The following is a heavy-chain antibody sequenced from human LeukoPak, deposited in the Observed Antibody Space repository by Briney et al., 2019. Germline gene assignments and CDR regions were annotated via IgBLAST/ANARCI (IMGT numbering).Heavy chain of an antibody. V-gene: IGHV1-2*02. J-gene: IGHJ5*02. Sequence: ASVTVSCTASGYSFTCFYMHWLRQAPGQGLEWMGWINPKNGGTEYAHNFQERVTITRDTSSSTAYMELSGLRFDDTAVYYCARDHHRQTPISFDRWGQGTLVTVSS. CDR3: ARDHHRQTPISFDR. CDR1: GYSFTCFY. CDR2: INPKNGGT.